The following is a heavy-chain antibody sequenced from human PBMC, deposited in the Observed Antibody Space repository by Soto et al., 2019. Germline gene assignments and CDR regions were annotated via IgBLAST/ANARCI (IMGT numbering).Heavy chain of an antibody. Sequence: EVQLLESGGGLVQPGGSLRLSCAASGFTFSSYGMTWVRQAPGKGLEWVSFSSATGAGTYYADSVKGRFTISRDNSKNTLYLQMTSLRADDTAVYYWEQDRLAGGNYGFYSDFWGQGSPVIVSS. J-gene: IGHJ4*02. CDR1: GFTFSSYG. V-gene: IGHV3-23*01. CDR3: EQDRLAGGNYGFYSDF. D-gene: IGHD1-7*01. CDR2: SSATGAGT.